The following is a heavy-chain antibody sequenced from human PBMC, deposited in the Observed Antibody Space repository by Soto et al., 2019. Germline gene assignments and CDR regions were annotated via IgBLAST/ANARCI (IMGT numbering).Heavy chain of an antibody. V-gene: IGHV1-18*01. CDR3: ARDPGGSSWFHYYYYGMDV. CDR2: ISAYNGNT. Sequence: VASVKVSCKASGYTFTSYGISWVRQAPGQGLEWMGWISAYNGNTNYAQKLQGRVTMTTDTSTSTAYMELRSLRSDDTAVYYCARDPGGSSWFHYYYYGMDVWGQGXTVTVYS. CDR1: GYTFTSYG. J-gene: IGHJ6*02. D-gene: IGHD6-13*01.